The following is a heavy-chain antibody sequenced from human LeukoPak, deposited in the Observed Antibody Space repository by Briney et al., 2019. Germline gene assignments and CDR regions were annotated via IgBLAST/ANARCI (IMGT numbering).Heavy chain of an antibody. CDR2: IFHSGSL. CDR3: ARAADYDSSGYPYYFDY. Sequence: SETLSLTCAVSGGSISSNNWWSWVRQPPGKGLEWIGEIFHSGSLNYNPSLKSRVTISVDTSKNQFSLKLSSVTAAGTAVYYCARAADYDSSGYPYYFDYWGQGTLVTVSS. CDR1: GGSISSNNW. D-gene: IGHD3-22*01. J-gene: IGHJ4*02. V-gene: IGHV4-4*02.